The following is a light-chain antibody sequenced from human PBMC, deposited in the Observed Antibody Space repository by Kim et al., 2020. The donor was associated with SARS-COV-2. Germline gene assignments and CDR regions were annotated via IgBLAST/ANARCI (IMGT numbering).Light chain of an antibody. CDR2: RDS. CDR3: QVWDGRAVV. J-gene: IGLJ2*01. CDR1: NIEKRN. Sequence: SLALGKTARMTCGGDNIEKRNVHWYQQRPGQAPILVIYRDSKRPSGIPERVSGSNSGNTATLTISRVQAGDEADYYCQVWDGRAVVFGGGTQLTVL. V-gene: IGLV3-9*01.